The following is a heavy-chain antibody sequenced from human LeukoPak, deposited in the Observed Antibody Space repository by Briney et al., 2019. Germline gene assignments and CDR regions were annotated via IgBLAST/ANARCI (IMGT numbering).Heavy chain of an antibody. CDR1: GDSISGYY. V-gene: IGHV4-59*01. CDR2: VYHTGHT. J-gene: IGHJ4*02. D-gene: IGHD3-16*01. Sequence: SETLSLTCAVSGDSISGYYWSWIRQPPGKGLEWIGYVYHTGHTHYSPSLKSRVTVSLDTSRNQVSLILSSVTAADTAVYYCARHRFGHLFDYWGQGTLVFVSS. CDR3: ARHRFGHLFDY.